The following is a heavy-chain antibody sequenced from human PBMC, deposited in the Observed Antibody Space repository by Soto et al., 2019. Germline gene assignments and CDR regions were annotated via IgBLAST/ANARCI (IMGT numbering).Heavy chain of an antibody. D-gene: IGHD3-9*01. CDR2: IYYSGST. J-gene: IGHJ4*02. Sequence: QVQLQESGPGLVKPSQTLSLTCTVSGGSISSGGYYWSWIRQHPGKGLEWIGYIYYSGSTYYNPSLKSRVTISVATSKNQFSLKLSSVTAADTAVYYCARGNFDWLLRVDYWGQGTLVTVSS. CDR1: GGSISSGGYY. CDR3: ARGNFDWLLRVDY. V-gene: IGHV4-31*03.